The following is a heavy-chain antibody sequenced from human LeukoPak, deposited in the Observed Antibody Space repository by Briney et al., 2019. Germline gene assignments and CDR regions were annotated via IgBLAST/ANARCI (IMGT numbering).Heavy chain of an antibody. D-gene: IGHD2-21*02. J-gene: IGHJ5*02. CDR3: ARSVGVVVTTNWFDP. CDR1: GYSFTSYW. Sequence: GESLKISCKGSGYSFTSYWIGWVRQMPGKGLEWMGIIYPGDSDTRYSPSFQGQVTISADKSISTAYLQWSSLKASDTAMYYCARSVGVVVTTNWFDPWGQGTLVTVSS. CDR2: IYPGDSDT. V-gene: IGHV5-51*01.